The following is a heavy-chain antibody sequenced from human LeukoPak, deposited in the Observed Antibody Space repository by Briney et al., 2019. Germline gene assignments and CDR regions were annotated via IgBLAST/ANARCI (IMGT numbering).Heavy chain of an antibody. CDR3: AGHHPRNTVDF. Sequence: SETLSLTCTVSGGSISGYFWNWVRQPPGKGLEWIGYVYYSGSTNYDPSLKSRVTISLDTSKNQFSLKLSSVTAADTAVYYCAGHHPRNTVDFWGQGTLVTVSS. CDR1: GGSISGYF. CDR2: VYYSGST. D-gene: IGHD2/OR15-2a*01. V-gene: IGHV4-59*08. J-gene: IGHJ4*02.